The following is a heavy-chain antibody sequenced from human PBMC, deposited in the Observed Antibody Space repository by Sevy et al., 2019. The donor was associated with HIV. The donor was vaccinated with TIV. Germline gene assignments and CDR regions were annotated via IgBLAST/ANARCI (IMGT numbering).Heavy chain of an antibody. Sequence: GGSLRLSCVASGFTFSNYAMNWVRQAPGKGLEWVATIFRGGDGHYYADSVKGRFTITRANSKDTVYLQLSSLRADDTAVYYCAGALYDSSGSFDALDIWGQGTMVTVSS. J-gene: IGHJ3*02. D-gene: IGHD3-22*01. CDR2: IFRGGDGH. CDR1: GFTFSNYA. V-gene: IGHV3-23*01. CDR3: AGALYDSSGSFDALDI.